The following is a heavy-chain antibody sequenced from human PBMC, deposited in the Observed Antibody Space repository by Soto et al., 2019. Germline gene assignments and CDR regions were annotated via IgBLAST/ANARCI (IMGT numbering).Heavy chain of an antibody. CDR1: GFSLSTSGVG. CDR2: IYWNDDK. Sequence: QITLKESGPTLVKPTQTLTLTCTFSGFSLSTSGVGVGWIRQPPGKALEWLALIYWNDDKRYSPSLKSRLTITKDTSKNQVVLTMTNMVPVDTATYYCAHSPLNYDFWSGYYGGSWFDPWGQGTLVTVSS. CDR3: AHSPLNYDFWSGYYGGSWFDP. D-gene: IGHD3-3*01. V-gene: IGHV2-5*01. J-gene: IGHJ5*02.